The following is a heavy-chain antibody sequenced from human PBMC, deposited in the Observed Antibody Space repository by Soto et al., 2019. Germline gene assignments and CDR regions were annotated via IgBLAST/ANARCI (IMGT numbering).Heavy chain of an antibody. CDR2: INGSSSTM. J-gene: IGHJ5*02. V-gene: IGHV3-48*02. CDR1: GFTFGIYS. CDR3: ARGDRFRWSGDRCFSDGLFLS. D-gene: IGHD2-15*01. Sequence: EVQLVESGGGLVQRGGSLRLACAASGFTFGIYSMNWVRQAPGKGLEWISYINGSSSTMYYADSVKGRFIISRDNADNSLYLQMNSLRDADTVVYYCARGDRFRWSGDRCFSDGLFLSWGQGTLVTVSS.